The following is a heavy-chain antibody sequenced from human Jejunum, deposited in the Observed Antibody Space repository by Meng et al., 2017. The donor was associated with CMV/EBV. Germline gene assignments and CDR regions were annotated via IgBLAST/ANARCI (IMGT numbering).Heavy chain of an antibody. Sequence: FTFSSYAMHGVRQAPGKGLEWLTSIRFDGSNKYYADSVKGRFTISRDNFKNTVNLQMNSLRSEDTAMYYCAKILDYYNDNHAFDFWGQGTRVTVSS. CDR3: AKILDYYNDNHAFDF. CDR1: FTFSSYA. CDR2: IRFDGSNK. V-gene: IGHV3-30*02. D-gene: IGHD3-22*01. J-gene: IGHJ3*01.